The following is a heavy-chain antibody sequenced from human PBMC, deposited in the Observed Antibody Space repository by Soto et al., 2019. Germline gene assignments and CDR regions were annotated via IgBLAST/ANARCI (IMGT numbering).Heavy chain of an antibody. CDR3: ARADKIIAAAAPVY. Sequence: ASVKVSCKASGYTFTIFGINWVRQAPGQGLEWMGWISAYNGNTNYAQKFQGRVTMTTETPTSTAYMALRSLRPDDTAVYYCARADKIIAAAAPVYWGQGTLVTVSS. CDR2: ISAYNGNT. J-gene: IGHJ4*02. D-gene: IGHD6-13*01. CDR1: GYTFTIFG. V-gene: IGHV1-18*04.